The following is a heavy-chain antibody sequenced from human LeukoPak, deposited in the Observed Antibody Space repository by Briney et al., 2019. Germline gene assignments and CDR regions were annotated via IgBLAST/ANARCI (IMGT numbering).Heavy chain of an antibody. D-gene: IGHD6-13*01. CDR1: GFTFSSYA. Sequence: GGSLRLSCAASGFTFSSYAMSWVRQAPGKGLEWVAVILYDGSNKYYADSVKGRFTISRDNSKNTLYLQMNSLRAEDTAVYYCAKAAAWQQLVSYFDYWGQGTLVTVSS. CDR2: ILYDGSNK. J-gene: IGHJ4*02. CDR3: AKAAAWQQLVSYFDY. V-gene: IGHV3-33*06.